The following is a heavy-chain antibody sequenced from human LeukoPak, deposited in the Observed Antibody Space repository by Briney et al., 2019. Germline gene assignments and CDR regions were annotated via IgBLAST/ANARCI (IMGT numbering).Heavy chain of an antibody. CDR3: ARWSRDGYNYFDY. CDR2: IYYSGST. CDR1: GGSISSYY. J-gene: IGHJ4*02. V-gene: IGHV4-59*01. D-gene: IGHD5-24*01. Sequence: SETLSPTCTVSGGSISSYYWTWLRQPPGKGLEWIGYIYYSGSTNYNPSLKSRVTISLDTSKNQFSLKLSSVTAADTAVYYCARWSRDGYNYFDYWGQGTLVTVSS.